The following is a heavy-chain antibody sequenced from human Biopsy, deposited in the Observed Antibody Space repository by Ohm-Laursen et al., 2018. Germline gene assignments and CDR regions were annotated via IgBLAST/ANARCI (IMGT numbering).Heavy chain of an antibody. CDR3: ARHPTGFWFDP. CDR2: FFYSGIT. CDR1: GGSVRSNVAY. Sequence: TLSLTCTVSGGSVRSNVAYWARIRQPPGKGLESIGSFFYSGITYSNPSLQSRVTMPKDTSKTQFSLNLTSVTAADTAVYYCARHPTGFWFDPWGQGTLVIVSS. V-gene: IGHV4-39*01. J-gene: IGHJ5*02.